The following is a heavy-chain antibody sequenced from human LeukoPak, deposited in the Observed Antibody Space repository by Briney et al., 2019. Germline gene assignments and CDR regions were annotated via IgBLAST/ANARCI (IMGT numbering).Heavy chain of an antibody. CDR2: ISAYNGDT. CDR3: ARRGGKNYGDYLLYYYYMDV. D-gene: IGHD4-17*01. V-gene: IGHV1-18*01. Sequence: ASVKVSCKASGYSFSSYGISWVRQAPGQGLEWMGWISAYNGDTHYAQKFQGRVTMTTDTSTSTAYMELRSLRSDDTAMYYCARRGGKNYGDYLLYYYYMDVWGKGTTVTISS. J-gene: IGHJ6*03. CDR1: GYSFSSYG.